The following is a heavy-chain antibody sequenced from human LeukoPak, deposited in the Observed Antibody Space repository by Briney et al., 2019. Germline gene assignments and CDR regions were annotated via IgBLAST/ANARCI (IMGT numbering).Heavy chain of an antibody. J-gene: IGHJ4*02. V-gene: IGHV3-21*01. CDR1: GFTFSSYS. Sequence: GGSLRLSCAASGFTFSSYSMNWVRQAPGKGLEWVSSISSSSSYIYYADSVKGRFTISRDNAKNSLYLQMNSLRAEDTAVYYCARSGAHDGSYDYWGQGTLVTVSS. CDR3: ARSGAHDGSYDY. D-gene: IGHD3-10*01. CDR2: ISSSSSYI.